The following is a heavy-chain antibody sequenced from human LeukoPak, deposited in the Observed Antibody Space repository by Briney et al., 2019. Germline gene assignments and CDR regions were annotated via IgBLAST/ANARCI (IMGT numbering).Heavy chain of an antibody. CDR3: ARDIYYDSSGYYGRRSSDAFDI. CDR2: ISSSSSYI. CDR1: GFTFSSYS. V-gene: IGHV3-21*01. J-gene: IGHJ3*02. Sequence: GGSLRLSCAASGFTFSSYSMNWVRQAPGKGLEWVSSISSSSSYIYYADSVKGRFTISRDNAKNSLYLQMNSLRAEDTAVYYCARDIYYDSSGYYGRRSSDAFDIWGQGTMVTVS. D-gene: IGHD3-22*01.